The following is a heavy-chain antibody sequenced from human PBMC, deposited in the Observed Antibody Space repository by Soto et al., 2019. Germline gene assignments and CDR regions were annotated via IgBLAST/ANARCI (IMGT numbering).Heavy chain of an antibody. V-gene: IGHV1-3*01. Sequence: ASVKVSCKASGYTFTSYAMHWVRQAPGQRLEWMGWINAGNGNTKYSQKFQGRVTITRDTSASTAYVELSSLRSEDTAVYYCARGGIAAAGYYYGMDVWGQGTTVTVSS. J-gene: IGHJ6*02. CDR1: GYTFTSYA. CDR2: INAGNGNT. CDR3: ARGGIAAAGYYYGMDV. D-gene: IGHD6-13*01.